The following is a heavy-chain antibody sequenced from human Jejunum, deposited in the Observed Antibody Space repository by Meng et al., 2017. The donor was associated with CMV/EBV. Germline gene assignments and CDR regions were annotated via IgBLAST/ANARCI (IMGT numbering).Heavy chain of an antibody. CDR2: IRADDGSK. V-gene: IGHV3-23*01. J-gene: IGHJ4*02. Sequence: LSCAASGFTFTTSHITGVRQAPGEGLEWVWGIRADDGSKFYAASVRGRFTITRDNSKNTLYLQMQSLRAEDTALYYGAKETDSASWSQGTLVTVSS. CDR1: GFTFTTSH. D-gene: IGHD2-15*01. CDR3: AKETDSAS.